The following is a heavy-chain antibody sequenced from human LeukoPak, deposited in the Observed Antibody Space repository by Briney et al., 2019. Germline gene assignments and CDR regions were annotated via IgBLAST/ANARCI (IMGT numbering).Heavy chain of an antibody. CDR2: IYYSGST. D-gene: IGHD3-22*01. CDR1: GGSISSYY. J-gene: IGHJ4*02. CDR3: ARDGANYYDSSGYYD. Sequence: SETLSLTCTVSGGSISSYYWSWIRQPPGKGLEWIGYIYYSGSTNYNPSLKSRVTISVDTSKNQFSLKLSSVTAADTAVYYCARDGANYYDSSGYYDWGQGTLVTVSS. V-gene: IGHV4-59*01.